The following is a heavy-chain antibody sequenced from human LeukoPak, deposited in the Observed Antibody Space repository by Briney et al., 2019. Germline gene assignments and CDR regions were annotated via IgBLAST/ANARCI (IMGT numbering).Heavy chain of an antibody. CDR2: IYYSGST. Sequence: PSETLSLTCTVSGGSISSYYWSWIRRPPGKGLEWIGYIYYSGSTNYNPSLKSRVTISVDTSKNQFSLKLSSVTAADTAVYYCARDSKESSSYYYYYYMDVWGKGTTVTVSS. D-gene: IGHD6-6*01. CDR1: GGSISSYY. CDR3: ARDSKESSSYYYYYYMDV. J-gene: IGHJ6*03. V-gene: IGHV4-59*01.